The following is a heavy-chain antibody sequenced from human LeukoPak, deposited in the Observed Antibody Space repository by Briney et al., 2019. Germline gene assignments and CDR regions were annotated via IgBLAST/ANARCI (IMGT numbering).Heavy chain of an antibody. CDR1: GYTFTSYG. CDR2: ISAYNGNT. CDR3: ARDQEYYDFWSAPNY. J-gene: IGHJ4*02. D-gene: IGHD3-3*01. V-gene: IGHV1-18*01. Sequence: ASVKVSCKASGYTFTSYGISWARQAPGQGLEWMGWISAYNGNTNYAQKLQGRVTMTTDTSTSTAYMELRSLRSDDTAVYYCARDQEYYDFWSAPNYWGQGTLVTVSS.